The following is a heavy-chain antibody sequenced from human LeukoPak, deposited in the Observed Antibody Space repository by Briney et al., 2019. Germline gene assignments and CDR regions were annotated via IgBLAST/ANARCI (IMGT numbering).Heavy chain of an antibody. D-gene: IGHD7-27*01. CDR3: ASLGTLRS. Sequence: PSETLSLTCTVSGGSVSSSSCYWGWIRQPPGRGLEWIGSISYSGTNYNNPSLKSRVSISIDTSKNQFSVKLTSVTAADTAMYYCASLGTLRSWGQGTLVTVSS. V-gene: IGHV4-39*01. J-gene: IGHJ5*02. CDR2: ISYSGTN. CDR1: GGSVSSSSCY.